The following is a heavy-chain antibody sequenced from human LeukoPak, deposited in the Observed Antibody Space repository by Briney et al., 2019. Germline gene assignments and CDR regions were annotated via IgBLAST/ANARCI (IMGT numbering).Heavy chain of an antibody. CDR1: GYSISSGYY. J-gene: IGHJ3*02. CDR2: IYHSGST. V-gene: IGHV4-38-2*02. D-gene: IGHD1-26*01. Sequence: SETLSLTCTVSGYSISSGYYWGWIRQPPGKGLEWIGSIYHSGSTYYNPSLKSRVTISVDTSKNQFSLKLSSVTAADTAVHYCAKVGAHDAFDIWGQGTMVTVSS. CDR3: AKVGAHDAFDI.